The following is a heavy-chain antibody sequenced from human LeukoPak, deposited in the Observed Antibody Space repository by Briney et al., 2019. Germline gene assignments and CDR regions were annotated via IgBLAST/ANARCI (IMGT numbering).Heavy chain of an antibody. CDR3: ARERHKTRYYYDSSGYYEG. CDR1: GGSFSGYY. Sequence: SETLSLTCAVYGGSFSGYYWSWIRQPPGKGLEWSGEINHSGSTNYNPSLKSRVTISVDTSKNQFSLKLSSVTAAGTAVYYCARERHKTRYYYDSSGYYEGWGQGTLVTVSS. D-gene: IGHD3-22*01. V-gene: IGHV4-34*01. CDR2: INHSGST. J-gene: IGHJ4*02.